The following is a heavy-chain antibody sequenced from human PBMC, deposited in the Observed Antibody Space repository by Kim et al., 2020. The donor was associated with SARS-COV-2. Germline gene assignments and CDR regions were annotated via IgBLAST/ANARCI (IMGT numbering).Heavy chain of an antibody. CDR1: GFTFRNYD. J-gene: IGHJ4*02. V-gene: IGHV3-13*04. CDR2: IGTAGET. Sequence: GGSLRLSCTASGFTFRNYDMCWVRQVAGGGLEWVAAIGTAGETYHPRSLEGRFTISRENAKNYLFLQVDSLTATDTAVYYCARAPAASGFSIDYWGQGILVTVSS. CDR3: ARAPAASGFSIDY. D-gene: IGHD5-12*01.